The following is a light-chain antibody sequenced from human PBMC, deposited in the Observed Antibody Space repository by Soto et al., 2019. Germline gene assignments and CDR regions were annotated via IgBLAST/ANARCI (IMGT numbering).Light chain of an antibody. Sequence: DIVMTQSPDSLAVSLGERATINCKSSQSVLYSSNNKNYLAWYQQKPGQPPKLLIYWASTRESGVPDRFSGNGSWTEFALNIRSPQAEDVAVYYCQQYYSSLYTFGQGTKLEIK. CDR3: QQYYSSLYT. V-gene: IGKV4-1*01. J-gene: IGKJ2*01. CDR2: WAS. CDR1: QSVLYSSNNKNY.